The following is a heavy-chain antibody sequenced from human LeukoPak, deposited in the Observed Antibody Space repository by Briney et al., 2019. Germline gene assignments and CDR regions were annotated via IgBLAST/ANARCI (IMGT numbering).Heavy chain of an antibody. CDR3: ARDPLPTYYYGSGSFLFDY. Sequence: ASVKVSCKASGYTFTGYYMHWVRQAPGQGLEWMGWINPNSGGTNYAQKFQGRVTMTRDTSISTAYMELSRLRSDDTAVYYCARDPLPTYYYGSGSFLFDYRGQGTLVTVSS. CDR1: GYTFTGYY. V-gene: IGHV1-2*02. J-gene: IGHJ4*02. D-gene: IGHD3-10*01. CDR2: INPNSGGT.